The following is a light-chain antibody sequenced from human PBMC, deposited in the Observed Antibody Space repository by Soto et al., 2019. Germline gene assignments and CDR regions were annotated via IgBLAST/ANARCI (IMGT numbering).Light chain of an antibody. CDR2: EGT. J-gene: IGLJ2*01. V-gene: IGLV2-23*01. CDR1: SRDVGISNL. CDR3: CSYAGSNTVL. Sequence: QSALAQPASVSGSPGQSITISCTGTSRDVGISNLVSWYQQRAGKAPKLMIYEGTKRPSGVSNRFSASKSGNTASLTISGLRPEDEADYYCCSYAGSNTVLFGGGTQLTVL.